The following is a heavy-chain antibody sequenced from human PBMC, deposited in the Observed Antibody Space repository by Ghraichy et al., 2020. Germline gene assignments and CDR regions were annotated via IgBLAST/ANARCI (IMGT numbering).Heavy chain of an antibody. CDR3: ARAVYCSSTSCYRPYYYYYMDV. CDR1: GGSISSYY. Sequence: SETLSLTCTVSGGSISSYYWSWIRQPPGKGLEWIGYIYYSGSTNYNPSLKSRVTISVDTSKNQFSLKLSSVTAADTAVYYCARAVYCSSTSCYRPYYYYYMDVWGKGTTVTVSS. J-gene: IGHJ6*03. V-gene: IGHV4-59*01. D-gene: IGHD2-2*01. CDR2: IYYSGST.